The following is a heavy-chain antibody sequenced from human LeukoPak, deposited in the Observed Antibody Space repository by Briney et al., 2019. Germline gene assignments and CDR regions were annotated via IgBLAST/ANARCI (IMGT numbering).Heavy chain of an antibody. CDR3: AKDRDHDAFDI. Sequence: PGRSLRLSCAASGFTFDDYAMHWVRQAPGKGLEWVSGISWNSGSIGYADSVKGRFTISRDNAKNTLYLQMNSLRAEDTAVYYCAKDRDHDAFDIWGQGTMVTVSS. CDR2: ISWNSGSI. CDR1: GFTFDDYA. J-gene: IGHJ3*02. V-gene: IGHV3-9*01.